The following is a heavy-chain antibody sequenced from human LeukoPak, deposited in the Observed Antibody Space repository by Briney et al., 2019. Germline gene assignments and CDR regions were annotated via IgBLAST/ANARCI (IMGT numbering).Heavy chain of an antibody. D-gene: IGHD3-3*02. Sequence: GGSLRLACLGSGFNFDSYEMHWVRPAPGRGLEWVSYISRSSTVMYYAKSVEGRFTLSRDKANKSLFMQLDNVRIGDTAIYYCVRAFGHFWGGQNHWFDTWGQGTLVIVSS. CDR1: GFNFDSYE. V-gene: IGHV3-48*03. J-gene: IGHJ5*02. CDR3: VRAFGHFWGGQNHWFDT. CDR2: ISRSSTVM.